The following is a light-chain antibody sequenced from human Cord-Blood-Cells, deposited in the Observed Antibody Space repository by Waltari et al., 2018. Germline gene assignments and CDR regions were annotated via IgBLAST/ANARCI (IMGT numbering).Light chain of an antibody. J-gene: IGLJ3*02. CDR3: QSYDSSNWV. CDR1: SGSIASNY. Sequence: NFMLTQPHSVSESPGKTVTISCTGSSGSIASNYVQRYQQRPGSAPTPVIYEHNQSPSGVPDRFSGSIDSSSNSASLTISGLKTEDEADYYCQSYDSSNWVFGGGTKLTVL. V-gene: IGLV6-57*02. CDR2: EHN.